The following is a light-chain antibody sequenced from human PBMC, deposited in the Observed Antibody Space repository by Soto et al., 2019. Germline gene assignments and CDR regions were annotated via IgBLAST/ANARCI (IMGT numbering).Light chain of an antibody. J-gene: IGKJ1*01. Sequence: IQLTQSPSSLSASVGDRVTITCRASQGISSYLTWYQQKPGKAPKLLIYAASTLQSGVPSRFSGSGSGTDFTLTISCLQSEDFATYYCQQYYSYPRTFGQGTKVDI. CDR1: QGISSY. V-gene: IGKV1-9*01. CDR3: QQYYSYPRT. CDR2: AAS.